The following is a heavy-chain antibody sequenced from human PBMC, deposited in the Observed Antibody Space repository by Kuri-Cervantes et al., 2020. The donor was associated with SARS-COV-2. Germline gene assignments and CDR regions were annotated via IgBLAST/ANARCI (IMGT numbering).Heavy chain of an antibody. D-gene: IGHD1-26*01. CDR2: VVPVLGVS. CDR3: AGGLNLWYRY. J-gene: IGHJ4*02. V-gene: IGHV1-69*10. Sequence: SVKVSCKASGGNFNNYAFSWVRQAPGQGPEWMGEVVPVLGVSNYGHRLQGRVTVTADKATSTAYMEVTSLRSDDTAVYYCAGGLNLWYRYWGQGTLVTVSS. CDR1: GGNFNNYA.